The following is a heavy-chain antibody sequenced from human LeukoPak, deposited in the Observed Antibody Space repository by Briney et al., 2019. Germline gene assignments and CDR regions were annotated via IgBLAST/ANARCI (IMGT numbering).Heavy chain of an antibody. Sequence: SETLSLTCTVSGGSIRTYYWSWIRQPPGKGLEWIGYIYYSGSTNYSPSLKSRVTISIDTSKNQFSLKLNSVTTADTAVYYCARTLNCDFWTGYFDPFDIWGPGTMVTVSS. CDR1: GGSIRTYY. J-gene: IGHJ3*02. V-gene: IGHV4-59*01. D-gene: IGHD3/OR15-3a*01. CDR2: IYYSGST. CDR3: ARTLNCDFWTGYFDPFDI.